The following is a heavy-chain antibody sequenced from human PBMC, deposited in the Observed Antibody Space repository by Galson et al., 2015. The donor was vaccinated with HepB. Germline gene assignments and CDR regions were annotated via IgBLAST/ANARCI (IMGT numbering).Heavy chain of an antibody. Sequence: SLRLSCAASGFTFSNSVMHWVRQAPGKGLEWVALIPDDGSNNHYADSVKGRFTISRDNSKNTLYLQMNSLRPEDTAMYYCARAVGGLETSLYYNMDVWGKGTTVTVSS. V-gene: IGHV3-30-3*01. J-gene: IGHJ6*03. CDR2: IPDDGSNN. CDR1: GFTFSNSV. D-gene: IGHD1-1*01. CDR3: ARAVGGLETSLYYNMDV.